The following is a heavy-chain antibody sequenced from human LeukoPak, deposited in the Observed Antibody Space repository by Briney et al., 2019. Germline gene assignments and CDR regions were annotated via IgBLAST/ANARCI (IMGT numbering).Heavy chain of an antibody. D-gene: IGHD3-10*01. CDR1: GFAFSTYW. V-gene: IGHV3-74*01. CDR2: IDSDGSST. J-gene: IGHJ4*02. CDR3: VSGPDGASY. Sequence: GGSLRLSCAASGFAFSTYWMQRVRQAPGKGLVWVSRIDSDGSSTSYADSVKGRFTISRDNAKNTLFLHMTSLRAEDTAVYYCVSGPDGASYWGQGTLVTVSS.